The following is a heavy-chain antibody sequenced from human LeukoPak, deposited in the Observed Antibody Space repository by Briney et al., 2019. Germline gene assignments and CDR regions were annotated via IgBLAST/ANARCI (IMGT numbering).Heavy chain of an antibody. CDR1: GFTFSSYG. J-gene: IGHJ4*02. CDR2: IWYEGSNK. Sequence: GGSLRLSCAASGFTFSSYGMHWVRQAPGKGLEWVAVIWYEGSNKYYADSVKGRFTISRDNSKNTLYLQMNSLRAEDTAVYYCAKGRAQYCSSTSCYAFDYWGQGTLVTVSS. V-gene: IGHV3-33*06. CDR3: AKGRAQYCSSTSCYAFDY. D-gene: IGHD2-2*01.